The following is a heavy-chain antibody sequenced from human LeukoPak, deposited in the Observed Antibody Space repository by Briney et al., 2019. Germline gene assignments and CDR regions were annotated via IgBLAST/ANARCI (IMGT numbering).Heavy chain of an antibody. J-gene: IGHJ4*02. D-gene: IGHD2-15*01. Sequence: GGSLRLSCAASGFTFSDYAMNWVRQAPGKGLEWVSVISGSGDATYYADSVKGRFTISRDNSKNTLYLQMNSLRAEDTAVYYCARGSGRPDYWGQGTLVTVSS. CDR1: GFTFSDYA. V-gene: IGHV3-23*01. CDR2: ISGSGDAT. CDR3: ARGSGRPDY.